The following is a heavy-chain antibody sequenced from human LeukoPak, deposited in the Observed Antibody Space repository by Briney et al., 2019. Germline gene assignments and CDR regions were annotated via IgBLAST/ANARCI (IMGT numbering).Heavy chain of an antibody. Sequence: GGSLRLSCAASGFTFSSYAMSWVRQAPGKGLEWVSAISGSGGSTYYADSVKGRFTISRDNSKNTLYLQMNSLRAEDTAVYYCAKETITVIVVVIATSFDYWGQGTLVTVSS. CDR3: AKETITVIVVVIATSFDY. CDR1: GFTFSSYA. J-gene: IGHJ4*02. V-gene: IGHV3-23*01. CDR2: ISGSGGST. D-gene: IGHD3-22*01.